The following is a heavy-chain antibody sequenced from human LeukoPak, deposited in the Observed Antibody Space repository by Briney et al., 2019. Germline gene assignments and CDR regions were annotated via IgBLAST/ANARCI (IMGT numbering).Heavy chain of an antibody. D-gene: IGHD3-22*01. CDR3: VKDRPNYYGSEGHYYRQNGDS. J-gene: IGHJ5*01. V-gene: IGHV3-23*01. CDR2: IIGRGELT. CDR1: GFTFSNYV. Sequence: GGSLRLSCAASGFTFSNYVMSWVRQPPGKGLEWVASIIGRGELTYYTDSVRGRFTISRDNSRSTLYLQMNFLRTDDTAVYYCVKDRPNYYGSEGHYYRQNGDSWGQGTLVTVSS.